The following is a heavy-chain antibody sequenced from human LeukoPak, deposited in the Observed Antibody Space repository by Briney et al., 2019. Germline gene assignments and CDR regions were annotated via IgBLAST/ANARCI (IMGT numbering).Heavy chain of an antibody. J-gene: IGHJ4*02. CDR1: GGSISSGDYY. Sequence: PSETLSLTCTVSGGSISSGDYYWGWIRQPPGKGLEWIEYIYYSGSTYYNPSLKSRVTISVDTSKNQFSLKLSSVTAADTAVYYCARVHRTVYYFDYWGQGTLVTVSS. V-gene: IGHV4-30-4*08. CDR2: IYYSGST. CDR3: ARVHRTVYYFDY.